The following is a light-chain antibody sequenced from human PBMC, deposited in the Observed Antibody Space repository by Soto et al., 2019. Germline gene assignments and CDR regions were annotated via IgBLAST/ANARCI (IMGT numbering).Light chain of an antibody. J-gene: IGLJ1*01. CDR1: SSDVGGYNY. CDR3: CSYAGSAEV. Sequence: QSVLTQPPSASGSPGQSVTISCTGTSSDVGGYNYVSWYQQHPGKTPILMIYEVFRRPSGVPDLISGSKSGTTACLTVSGLQAEDEADYYCCSYAGSAEVFGTGTKLTVL. CDR2: EVF. V-gene: IGLV2-8*01.